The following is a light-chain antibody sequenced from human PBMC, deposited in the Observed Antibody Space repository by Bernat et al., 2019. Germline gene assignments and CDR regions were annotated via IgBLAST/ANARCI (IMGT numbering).Light chain of an antibody. CDR2: KAS. CDR1: QSISSW. CDR3: QQYNSYSGT. J-gene: IGKJ1*01. V-gene: IGKV1-5*03. Sequence: DIQMTQSPSTLSASVGDRVTITCRASQSISSWLAWYQQKPGKAPKLLIYKASSLESGVPSRFSGSGSVTEFTLTISSLQPDDFATYYCQQYNSYSGTCGQGTKVEIK.